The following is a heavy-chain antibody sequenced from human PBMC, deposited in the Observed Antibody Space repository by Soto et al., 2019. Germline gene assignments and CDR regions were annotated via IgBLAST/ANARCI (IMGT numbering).Heavy chain of an antibody. CDR2: IIPIFGTA. V-gene: IGHV1-69*06. J-gene: IGHJ6*02. CDR3: AGRGYYSSGRVVYGMDV. CDR1: GGTCSSYA. D-gene: IGHD3-10*01. Sequence: ASVKVSCKASGGTCSSYAISWVRQTPGQGLECMGGIIPIFGTANYAQKFQGRVTITADKSTRTDYMELSSLRPEDTAVYYCAGRGYYSSGRVVYGMDVWGQGTTVTVSS.